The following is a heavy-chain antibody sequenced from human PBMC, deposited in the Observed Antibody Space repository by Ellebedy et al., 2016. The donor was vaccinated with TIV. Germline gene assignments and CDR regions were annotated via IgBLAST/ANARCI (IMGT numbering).Heavy chain of an antibody. CDR3: ARPPIVGGTVAFDY. D-gene: IGHD1-26*01. CDR2: IYYSGST. CDR1: GDSISSSSYY. J-gene: IGHJ4*02. V-gene: IGHV4-39*01. Sequence: MPSETLSLTCTVSGDSISSSSYYWGWIRQLPGKGLEWIGRIYYSGSTYYNPSLKIRVTISVDTSKNQFSLKLSSVTAADTAAYYCARPPIVGGTVAFDYWGQGILVTVSS.